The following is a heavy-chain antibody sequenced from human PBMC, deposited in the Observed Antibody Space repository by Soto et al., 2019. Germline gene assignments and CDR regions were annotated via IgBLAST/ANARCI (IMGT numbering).Heavy chain of an antibody. CDR3: ARGILPDY. CDR2: INHSGST. J-gene: IGHJ4*02. D-gene: IGHD1-26*01. CDR1: GASFSGYY. V-gene: IGHV4-34*01. Sequence: PSETLSLTCPVYGASFSGYYWSWIRQPPGKGLEWIGEINHSGSTNYNPSLKSRVTISVDTSKNQFSLKLSSVTAADTAVYYCARGILPDYWGQG.